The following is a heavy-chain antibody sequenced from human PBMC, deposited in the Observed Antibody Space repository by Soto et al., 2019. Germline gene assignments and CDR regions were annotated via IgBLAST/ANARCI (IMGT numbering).Heavy chain of an antibody. V-gene: IGHV5-51*03. J-gene: IGHJ4*02. CDR1: GYSFTSYW. D-gene: IGHD2-2*01. Sequence: EVQLVQSGAEVKKPGESLKISCKGSGYSFTSYWIGWVRQMPGKGLEWMGIIYPGDSDTRYSPSFQGQVTISADKSISTAYLQWSSLKASDTAMYYCARRYCSSDSCYAGIDYWGQGTLVTVSS. CDR2: IYPGDSDT. CDR3: ARRYCSSDSCYAGIDY.